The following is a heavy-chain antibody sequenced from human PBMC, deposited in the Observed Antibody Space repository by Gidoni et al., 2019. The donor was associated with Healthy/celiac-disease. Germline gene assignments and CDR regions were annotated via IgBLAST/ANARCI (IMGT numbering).Heavy chain of an antibody. J-gene: IGHJ4*02. D-gene: IGHD3-3*01. CDR1: GFTFSSYW. CDR3: ARAPPYYDFWSGYYIFYDY. Sequence: EAQLVESGGGLVQPGGSLRLSCAASGFTFSSYWMSWVRQAPGKGLEWVANIKQDGSEKYYVDSVKGRFTISRDNAKNSLYLQMNSLRAEDTAVYYCARAPPYYDFWSGYYIFYDYWGQGTLVTVSS. V-gene: IGHV3-7*01. CDR2: IKQDGSEK.